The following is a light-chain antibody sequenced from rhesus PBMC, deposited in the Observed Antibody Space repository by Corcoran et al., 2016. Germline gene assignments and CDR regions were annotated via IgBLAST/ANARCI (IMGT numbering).Light chain of an antibody. CDR2: AAS. CDR3: LQHNSYPLT. V-gene: IGKV1-28*03. J-gene: IGKJ4*01. Sequence: DIQMTQSPSSLSASVGDTVTITCRASQGISSYLNWFQQKPGKAPKLLIYAASSLESGVQSRFSGSGSGTDITLTISSLKPEDFAVYYCLQHNSYPLTVGGGTKVELK. CDR1: QGISSY.